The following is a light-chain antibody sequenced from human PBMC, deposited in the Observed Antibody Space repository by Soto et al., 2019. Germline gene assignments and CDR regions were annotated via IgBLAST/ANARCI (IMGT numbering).Light chain of an antibody. CDR1: SSDVGSYNY. Sequence: QSALTQPPSASGSPGQSVTISCTGTSSDVGSYNYVSWYQQHPGKAPKLVIYEVSKRPSGVPDRFSGSKSGNTASLTVSGLQAGDEADYYCRSYAGSNNLLFGGGTKLTVL. V-gene: IGLV2-8*01. J-gene: IGLJ2*01. CDR3: RSYAGSNNLL. CDR2: EVS.